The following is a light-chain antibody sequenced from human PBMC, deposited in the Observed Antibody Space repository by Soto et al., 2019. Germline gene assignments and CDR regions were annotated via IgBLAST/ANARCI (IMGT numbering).Light chain of an antibody. Sequence: QSALTQPASVSGSPGQSVTISCTGPRSDIGDSNFISCYQHSPGKAPRLLIYEVNNRPSGVSKRFSGSEAGNTASLTISGLLDDDEADYFCASFRSGTILVFGSGTKVTVL. CDR2: EVN. V-gene: IGLV2-14*01. CDR3: ASFRSGTILV. CDR1: RSDIGDSNF. J-gene: IGLJ1*01.